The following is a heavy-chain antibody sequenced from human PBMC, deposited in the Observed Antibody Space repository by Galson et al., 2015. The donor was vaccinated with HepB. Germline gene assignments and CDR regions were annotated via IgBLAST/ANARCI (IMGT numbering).Heavy chain of an antibody. CDR2: IWYDGSNK. CDR1: GFTFSTYG. Sequence: SLRLSCAASGFTFSTYGMHWVRQAPGKGLEWVAVIWYDGSNKYYAGSVKGRFTISRDNSKNTLFLQMNSLRAEDTAVYYCARGPGIAARYYYYYGMDVWGQGTTVTVSS. D-gene: IGHD6-6*01. CDR3: ARGPGIAARYYYYYGMDV. V-gene: IGHV3-33*01. J-gene: IGHJ6*02.